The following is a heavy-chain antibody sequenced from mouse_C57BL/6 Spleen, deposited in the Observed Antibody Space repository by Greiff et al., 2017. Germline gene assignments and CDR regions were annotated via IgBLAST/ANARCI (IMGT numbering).Heavy chain of an antibody. J-gene: IGHJ4*01. D-gene: IGHD1-1*01. V-gene: IGHV1-15*01. CDR3: TRGPVVGDYYAMDY. CDR1: GYTFTDYE. Sequence: VQLQQSGAELVRPGASVTLSCKASGYTFTDYEMHWVKQTPVHGLEWIGAIDPETGGTAYNQKFKGKAILTADKSSSTAYMELRSLTSEDSAVDYCTRGPVVGDYYAMDYWGQGTSVTVSS. CDR2: IDPETGGT.